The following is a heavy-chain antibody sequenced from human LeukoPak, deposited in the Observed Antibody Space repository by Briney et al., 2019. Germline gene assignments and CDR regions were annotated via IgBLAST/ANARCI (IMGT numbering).Heavy chain of an antibody. D-gene: IGHD6-19*01. CDR1: GFTVSSHW. J-gene: IGHJ4*02. CDR2: IKQDGSEK. V-gene: IGHV3-7*01. CDR3: ARDLTNEYSSGWYAYYFDY. Sequence: GGSLRLSCAASGFTVSSHWMSWVRQAPGKGLEWVANIKQDGSEKYYVDSVKGRFTISRDNDKNSLYLQMNSLRAEDTAVYYCARDLTNEYSSGWYAYYFDYWGQGTLVTVSS.